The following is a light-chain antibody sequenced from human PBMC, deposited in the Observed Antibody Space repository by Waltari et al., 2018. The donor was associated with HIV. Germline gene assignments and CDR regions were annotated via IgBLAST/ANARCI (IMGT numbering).Light chain of an antibody. CDR3: SSVANSVTLSVL. CDR2: EVS. CDR1: SSDIGYYNY. Sequence: QFALTQPASVSGSPGQSITISSSGTSSDIGYYNYVSWYQQHPGKAPKPMIYEVSNRPSGISNRFSGSKSGNTASLTISALQAEDEADYFCSSVANSVTLSVLFGGGTKLTVL. J-gene: IGLJ3*02. V-gene: IGLV2-14*01.